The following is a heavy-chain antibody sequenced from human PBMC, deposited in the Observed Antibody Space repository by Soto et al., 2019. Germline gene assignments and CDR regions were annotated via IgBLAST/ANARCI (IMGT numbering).Heavy chain of an antibody. Sequence: GESVKISCXGSGYSLTSYWIGWMRQTPGKGLEWMGMIYLGDSNIRYSPSFEGQVTISADKSITPAYLQCSSLKASDTAMYYRARQSYCSSTSCYTVDSWGQGNLVTVSS. J-gene: IGHJ4*02. CDR2: IYLGDSNI. CDR1: GYSLTSYW. CDR3: ARQSYCSSTSCYTVDS. V-gene: IGHV5-51*01. D-gene: IGHD2-2*02.